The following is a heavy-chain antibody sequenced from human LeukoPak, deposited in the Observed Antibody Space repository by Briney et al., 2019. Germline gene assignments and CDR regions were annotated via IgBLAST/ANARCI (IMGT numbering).Heavy chain of an antibody. CDR2: IYYSGST. D-gene: IGHD3-10*01. J-gene: IGHJ5*02. V-gene: IGHV4-30-4*01. Sequence: SQTLSLTCTVSGGSISSGDYYWSWIRQPPGRGLEWIGYIYYSGSTYYNPSLKSRVTISVDTSKNQFSLKLSSVTAADTAVYYCARDPTHYYGSGSYQDWFDPWGQGTLVTVSS. CDR1: GGSISSGDYY. CDR3: ARDPTHYYGSGSYQDWFDP.